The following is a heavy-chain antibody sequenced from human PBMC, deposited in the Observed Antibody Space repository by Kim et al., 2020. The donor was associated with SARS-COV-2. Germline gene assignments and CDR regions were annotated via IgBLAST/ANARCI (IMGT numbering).Heavy chain of an antibody. Sequence: GGSLRLSCAASGFTFDDYAMHWVRQAPGKGLEWVSGISWNSGSIGYADSVKGRFTISRANAKNSLYLQMNSLRAEDTALYYCARDSSINKGYCSCCGCY. J-gene: IGHJ4*03. CDR3: ARDSSINKGYCSCCGCY. V-gene: IGHV3-9*01. CDR1: GFTFDDYA. CDR2: ISWNSGSI. D-gene: IGHD2-15*01.